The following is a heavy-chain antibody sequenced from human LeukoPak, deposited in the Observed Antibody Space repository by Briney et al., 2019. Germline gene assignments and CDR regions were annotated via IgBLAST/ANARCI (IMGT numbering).Heavy chain of an antibody. J-gene: IGHJ4*02. CDR2: IWYDGSNK. V-gene: IGHV3-33*06. Sequence: GGSLRLSCAASGFTFSTYGMHWVRQAPGKGLEWVALIWYDGSNKYYVDSVKGRFTISRDNSKNTVDVQLNSLRAEDTAVYYCAKFRGSERTVIDCWGQGTLVTVSS. D-gene: IGHD1-1*01. CDR1: GFTFSTYG. CDR3: AKFRGSERTVIDC.